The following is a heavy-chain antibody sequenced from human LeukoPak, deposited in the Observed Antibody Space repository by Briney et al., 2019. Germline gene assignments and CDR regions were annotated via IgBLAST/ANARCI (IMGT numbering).Heavy chain of an antibody. CDR2: IYPGDSDT. CDR3: ARPDYSGTYYFDY. V-gene: IGHV5-51*01. Sequence: GESLKISCKGSGFSFSTYWIGWVRQMPGKGLEWMGIIYPGDSDTRYSPSFQGQVTISANKSTSTAYLQWSSLKASDTAIYYCARPDYSGTYYFDYWGQGTLVTVSS. J-gene: IGHJ4*02. D-gene: IGHD3-10*01. CDR1: GFSFSTYW.